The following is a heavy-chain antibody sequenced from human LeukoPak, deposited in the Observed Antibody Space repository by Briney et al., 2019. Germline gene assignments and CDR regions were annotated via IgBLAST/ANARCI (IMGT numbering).Heavy chain of an antibody. D-gene: IGHD2-2*01. V-gene: IGHV4-34*11. CDR3: ARDGRVPAAVDY. CDR2: IYYSGST. CDR1: GGSFSGYY. J-gene: IGHJ4*02. Sequence: SETLSLTCAVYGGSFSGYYWSWIRQPPGKGLEWIGSIYYSGSTYYNPSLKSRATISVDTSKNQFSLKLSSVTAADTAVYYCARDGRVPAAVDYWGQGTLVTVSS.